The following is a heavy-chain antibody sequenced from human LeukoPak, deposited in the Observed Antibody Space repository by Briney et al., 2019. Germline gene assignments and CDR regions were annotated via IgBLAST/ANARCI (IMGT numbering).Heavy chain of an antibody. J-gene: IGHJ5*02. CDR2: IYYSGST. D-gene: IGHD3-3*01. CDR1: GGSISSGGYY. CDR3: AREIGVPLPWFDP. V-gene: IGHV4-31*03. Sequence: PSETLSLTCTVSGGSISSGGYYWSWIRQHPGKGLEWIGYIYYSGSTYYNPSLKSRVTISVDTSKNQFSLKLSSVTAADTAVYYYAREIGVPLPWFDPWGQGTLVTVSS.